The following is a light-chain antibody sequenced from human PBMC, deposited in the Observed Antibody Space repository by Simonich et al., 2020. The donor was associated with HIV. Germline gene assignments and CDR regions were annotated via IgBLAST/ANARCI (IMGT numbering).Light chain of an antibody. CDR2: AAS. CDR3: QQYNSYPLT. V-gene: IGKV1-39*01. J-gene: IGKJ1*01. CDR1: QSISSY. Sequence: DIQMTQSPSSLSASVGDRVTITCRASQSISSYLNWYQKKPGKAPKLLIYAASSLQRGVPSRFSGSGSGTDFTLTISSLQAEDFATYYCQQYNSYPLTFGQGTKVEIK.